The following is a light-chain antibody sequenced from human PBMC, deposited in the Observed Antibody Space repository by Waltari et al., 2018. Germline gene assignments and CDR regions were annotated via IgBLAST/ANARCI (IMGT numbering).Light chain of an antibody. CDR1: SSDVGGYNY. CDR2: DVS. J-gene: IGLJ1*01. CDR3: CSYAGSYSYV. Sequence: QSALTQPRSVSGSPGQSVTISCTGTSSDVGGYNYVSWYQPPPGKAPKLVIYDVSKRPSGVPDRFSGSKSGNTASLTISGLQTEDEADYYCCSYAGSYSYVFGTGTKVTVL. V-gene: IGLV2-11*01.